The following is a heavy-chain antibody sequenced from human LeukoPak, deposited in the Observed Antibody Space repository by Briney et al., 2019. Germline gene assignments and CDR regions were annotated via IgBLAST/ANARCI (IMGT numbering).Heavy chain of an antibody. D-gene: IGHD4-11*01. V-gene: IGHV4-61*02. Sequence: PSQTLSLTCTVSGGSISSGSYYWSWIRQPAGKGLEWIGRIYTSGSTNYNPSLKSRVTISVDTSKNQFSLKLSSVTAADTAVYYCARGDDYSNSHNYWGQGTLVTVSS. J-gene: IGHJ4*02. CDR2: IYTSGST. CDR3: ARGDDYSNSHNY. CDR1: GGSISSGSYY.